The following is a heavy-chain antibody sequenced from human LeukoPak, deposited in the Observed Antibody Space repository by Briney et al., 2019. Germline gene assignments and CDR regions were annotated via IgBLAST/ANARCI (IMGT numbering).Heavy chain of an antibody. D-gene: IGHD2-15*01. V-gene: IGHV1-2*02. J-gene: IGHJ4*02. CDR1: GYTFTGYY. CDR3: VPAVVVAAPTHYYFDY. Sequence: ASVKVSCKASGYTFTGYYMHWVRQAPGQGLEWMGWINPNSGGTNYAQKFQGRVTMTRDTSISTAYMELSRLRSDDTAVYYCVPAVVVAAPTHYYFDYWGQGTLVTVSS. CDR2: INPNSGGT.